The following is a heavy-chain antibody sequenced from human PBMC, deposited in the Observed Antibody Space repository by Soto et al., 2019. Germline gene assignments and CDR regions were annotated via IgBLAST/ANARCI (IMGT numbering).Heavy chain of an antibody. V-gene: IGHV1-69*13. CDR2: IIPIFGTA. J-gene: IGHJ4*02. CDR1: GGTFSSYA. D-gene: IGHD3-10*01. Sequence: SVKVSCKASGGTFSSYAISWVRQAPGQGLEWMGGIIPIFGTANYAQKFQGRVTITADESTSTAYMELSSLRSEDTAVYYCARVLDMVRGDTPDYWGQGTLVTVSS. CDR3: ARVLDMVRGDTPDY.